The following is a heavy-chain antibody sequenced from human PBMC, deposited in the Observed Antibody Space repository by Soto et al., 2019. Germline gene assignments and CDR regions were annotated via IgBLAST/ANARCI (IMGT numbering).Heavy chain of an antibody. D-gene: IGHD3-16*01. J-gene: IGHJ4*02. Sequence: QVQLVQSGAEVKKPGASMKVSCKASGYTFTSYGISSARQSPGQGLEWMGWISAYNGNTNHAQKLQGRVTMTTDTSPSTACVERRRMRSDDTAVYYWARGGAPIDYWGQGKLVTASS. CDR3: ARGGAPIDY. CDR1: GYTFTSYG. V-gene: IGHV1-18*01. CDR2: ISAYNGNT.